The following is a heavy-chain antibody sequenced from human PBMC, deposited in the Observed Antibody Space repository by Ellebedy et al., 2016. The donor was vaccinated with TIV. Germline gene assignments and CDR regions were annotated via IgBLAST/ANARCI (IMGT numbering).Heavy chain of an antibody. D-gene: IGHD2-8*02. J-gene: IGHJ4*02. CDR1: GYTVPTFY. V-gene: IGHV1-2*02. CDR2: IKPNSGDT. Sequence: ASVKVSXXASGYTVPTFYMHCVRQAPGQGPEWMGWIKPNSGDTNYAQKFQGRVTMTSETSISTAYMELSGLRSDDTAVYYCATKHCTGGNCHHPTFDYWGQGSLVTVSS. CDR3: ATKHCTGGNCHHPTFDY.